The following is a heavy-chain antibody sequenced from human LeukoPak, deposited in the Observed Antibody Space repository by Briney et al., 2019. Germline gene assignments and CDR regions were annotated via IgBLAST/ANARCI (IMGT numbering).Heavy chain of an antibody. CDR2: ISYDGSNK. CDR1: RFTFSSYA. V-gene: IGHV3-30-3*01. CDR3: ARDMGTTRLDL. J-gene: IGHJ5*02. D-gene: IGHD1-1*01. Sequence: GGSLRLSCAASRFTFSSYAMHWVRQAPGKGLEWVALISYDGSNKYYADSVKGRFTISRDNSKNTLYLQMNSLRAEDTAVYYCARDMGTTRLDLWGQGTLVTVSS.